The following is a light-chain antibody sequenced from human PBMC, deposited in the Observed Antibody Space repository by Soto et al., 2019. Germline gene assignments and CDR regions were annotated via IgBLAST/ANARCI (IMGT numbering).Light chain of an antibody. CDR3: MQALQTPIFT. V-gene: IGKV2-28*01. CDR1: QSLLHSNGYNY. Sequence: DIVMTQSPLSLPVTPGEPASISCRSSQSLLHSNGYNYLDWYLQKPGQSPQLLIYLGSNRASGVPDRFSGSGSGTDFTLKISRVEAEDVGVYDCMQALQTPIFTFGPGTKVYIK. J-gene: IGKJ3*01. CDR2: LGS.